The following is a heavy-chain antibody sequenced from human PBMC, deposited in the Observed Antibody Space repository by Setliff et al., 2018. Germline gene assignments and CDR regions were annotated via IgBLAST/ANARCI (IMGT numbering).Heavy chain of an antibody. CDR3: RLWFGELLRDY. V-gene: IGHV3-53*01. CDR2: LDNDGST. J-gene: IGHJ4*02. CDR1: GVTVSAYD. D-gene: IGHD3-10*01. Sequence: LRLSCAASGVTVSAYDMSWVRQAPGKGLEWVSLLDNDGSTSDSVKGRFTISRGTSKNTLYLQMSSLRTEDTAMYYCRLWFGELLRDYWGQGTLVTVSS.